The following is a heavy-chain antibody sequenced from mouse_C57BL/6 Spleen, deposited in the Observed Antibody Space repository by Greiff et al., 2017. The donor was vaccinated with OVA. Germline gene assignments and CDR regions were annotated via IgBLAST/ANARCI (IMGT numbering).Heavy chain of an antibody. CDR3: ARKGDRSLYYFDY. CDR2: IYPSDSET. J-gene: IGHJ2*01. CDR1: GYTFTSYW. D-gene: IGHD3-2*01. V-gene: IGHV1-61*01. Sequence: QVQLQQPGAELVRPGSSVKLSCKASGYTFTSYWMDWVKQRPGQGLEWIGNIYPSDSETHYNQKFKDKATLTVDKSSSTAYMQLSSLTSEDSAVYYCARKGDRSLYYFDYWGKGTTLTVSS.